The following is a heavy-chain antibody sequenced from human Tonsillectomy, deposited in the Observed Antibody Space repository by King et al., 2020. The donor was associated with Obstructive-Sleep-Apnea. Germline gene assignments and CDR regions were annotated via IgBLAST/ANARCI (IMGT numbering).Heavy chain of an antibody. CDR3: ASAAMRAPAFDY. J-gene: IGHJ4*02. CDR2: MSYDGNKK. Sequence: VQLVESGGGVVQPGRSLRLSCAASGFTFSIYGMHWVRQAPGKGLEWVALMSYDGNKKFYADSVKGRFTISRDTAKNTLYLQMSSLRAEDTAVYYCASAAMRAPAFDYWGQGTLVTVSS. CDR1: GFTFSIYG. V-gene: IGHV3-30*03. D-gene: IGHD2-2*01.